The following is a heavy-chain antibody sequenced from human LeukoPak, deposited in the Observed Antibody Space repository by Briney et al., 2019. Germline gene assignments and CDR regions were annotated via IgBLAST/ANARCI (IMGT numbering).Heavy chain of an antibody. V-gene: IGHV3-23*01. J-gene: IGHJ5*02. D-gene: IGHD6-19*01. CDR3: AKRGRSGWSGNWFDP. CDR2: ISESGTST. Sequence: GGSLRLSCAASGFTFYNYAMAWVRQAPGNGLERVSTISESGTSTYYADSVNGRFTISRDNSKNTLFLQMNGLRAEGTAVYYCAKRGRSGWSGNWFDPWGQGTLVTVSS. CDR1: GFTFYNYA.